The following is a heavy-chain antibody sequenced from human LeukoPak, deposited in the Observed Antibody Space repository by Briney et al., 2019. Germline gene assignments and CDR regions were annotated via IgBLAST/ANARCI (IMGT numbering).Heavy chain of an antibody. D-gene: IGHD3-22*01. CDR1: GFTFSSYA. CDR3: AKVPFSVYYDSSGYYYYFDY. V-gene: IGHV3-23*01. Sequence: GGSLRLSCVASGFTFSSYAMSWVRQAPGKGLEWVSGTSGSGGITYYVDSVKGRFTISRDNSKNTLYLQMNSLRAEDTAVYYCAKVPFSVYYDSSGYYYYFDYWGQGTPVTVSS. J-gene: IGHJ4*02. CDR2: TSGSGGIT.